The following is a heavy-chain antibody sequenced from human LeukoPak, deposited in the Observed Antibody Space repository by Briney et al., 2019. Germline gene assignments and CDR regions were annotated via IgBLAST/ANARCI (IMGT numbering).Heavy chain of an antibody. D-gene: IGHD6-13*01. CDR1: GGSISSSSYY. Sequence: PSETLSLTCTVSGGSISSSSYYWGWIRQPPGKGLEWFGTIYYSGSTYYNPSLKSRVTISVDTSKNQFSLKLSSVTAADTAVYYCARLARGESSSWSYCSDYWGQGTLVAVSS. CDR3: ARLARGESSSWSYCSDY. CDR2: IYYSGST. J-gene: IGHJ4*02. V-gene: IGHV4-39*01.